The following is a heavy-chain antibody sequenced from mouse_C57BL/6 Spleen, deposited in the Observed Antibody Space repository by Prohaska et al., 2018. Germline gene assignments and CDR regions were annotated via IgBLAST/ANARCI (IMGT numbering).Heavy chain of an antibody. CDR2: INPNNGGT. V-gene: IGHV1-26*01. Sequence: EVQLQQSGPELVKPGASVKISCKASGYTFTDYYMNWVKQSHGKSLEWIGDINPNNGGTSYNQKFKGKATLTVDKSSSTAYMELRSLTSEDSAVYYCASPPYYGSSYWYVDVWGTGTTVTVSS. CDR3: ASPPYYGSSYWYVDV. D-gene: IGHD1-1*01. CDR1: GYTFTDYY. J-gene: IGHJ1*03.